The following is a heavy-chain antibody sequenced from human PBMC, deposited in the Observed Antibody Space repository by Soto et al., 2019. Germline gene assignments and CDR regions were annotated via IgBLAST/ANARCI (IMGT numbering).Heavy chain of an antibody. V-gene: IGHV3-30-3*01. CDR1: GFTFSTYA. CDR3: AKDGGGYNYGYVMLDKYYYGMDV. D-gene: IGHD5-18*01. J-gene: IGHJ6*02. CDR2: ISYDGTNK. Sequence: QVQLVESGGGVVQPGRSLRLSCAASGFTFSTYAMHWVRQAPGKGLEWVAVISYDGTNKYYADSVRGRFTISRDNSKNTRFLQMNSLRDEDTAVYYCAKDGGGYNYGYVMLDKYYYGMDVWGQGTTVTVSS.